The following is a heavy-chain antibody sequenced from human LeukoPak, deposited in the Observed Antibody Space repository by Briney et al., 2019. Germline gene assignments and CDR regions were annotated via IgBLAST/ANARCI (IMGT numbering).Heavy chain of an antibody. D-gene: IGHD3-10*01. CDR3: ARDFPVWFGELLSAFYFDY. CDR1: GFTFDDYG. Sequence: GGSLRLSXAASGFTFDDYGMSWVRQTPGKGLEWVSGINWNGGSTGYADSVKGRFTISGDNAKNSLYLQMNSLRAEDTALYYCARDFPVWFGELLSAFYFDYWGQGTLVTVSS. CDR2: INWNGGST. J-gene: IGHJ4*02. V-gene: IGHV3-20*04.